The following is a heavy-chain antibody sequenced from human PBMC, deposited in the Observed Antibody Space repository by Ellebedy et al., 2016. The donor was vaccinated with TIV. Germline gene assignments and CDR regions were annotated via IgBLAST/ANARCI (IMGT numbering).Heavy chain of an antibody. CDR3: ARGKFAAAGIDY. D-gene: IGHD6-13*01. CDR1: GGSISRGSYY. Sequence: MPSETLSLTCTVSGGSISRGSYYWNWIRQYPGKGLEWIGYTYYSGSTYYNPSLKSRVNVSVDTSKNQFSLQLSSVTAADTAVYYCARGKFAAAGIDYWGQGTLVTVSS. CDR2: TYYSGST. V-gene: IGHV4-31*03. J-gene: IGHJ4*02.